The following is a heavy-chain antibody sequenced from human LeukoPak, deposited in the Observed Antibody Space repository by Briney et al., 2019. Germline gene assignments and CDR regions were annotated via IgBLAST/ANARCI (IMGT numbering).Heavy chain of an antibody. Sequence: APVKVSCKASGYIFTSYYMHWVRQSPGQGLEWMGIINPGGGSTSYAQKFQDRVTMTRDTSTSTVYMELSSLRSDDTAVYYCAKDLRWDHPGFDPWGQGTLVIVSS. CDR3: AKDLRWDHPGFDP. V-gene: IGHV1-46*01. CDR2: INPGGGST. CDR1: GYIFTSYY. J-gene: IGHJ5*02. D-gene: IGHD4-23*01.